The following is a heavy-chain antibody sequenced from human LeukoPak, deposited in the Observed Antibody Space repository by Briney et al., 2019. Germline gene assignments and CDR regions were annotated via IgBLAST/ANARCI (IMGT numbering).Heavy chain of an antibody. CDR3: AKVRYYDILTGYFDY. V-gene: IGHV3-23*01. J-gene: IGHJ4*02. CDR2: ISGSGGST. Sequence: GGSLRLSCAASGFTFSSYAMSWVRQAPGTGLEWVSAISGSGGSTYYADSVKGRFTISRDNSKNTLYLQMNSLRAEDTAVYYCAKVRYYDILTGYFDYWGKGTLVTVSS. CDR1: GFTFSSYA. D-gene: IGHD3-9*01.